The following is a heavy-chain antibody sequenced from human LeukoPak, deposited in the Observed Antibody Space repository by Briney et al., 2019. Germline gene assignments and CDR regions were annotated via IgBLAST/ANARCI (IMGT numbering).Heavy chain of an antibody. CDR2: INPNSGGT. V-gene: IGHV1-2*02. J-gene: IGHJ4*02. CDR1: GYTFTGYY. Sequence: VASVKVSCKASGYTFTGYYMHWVRQAPGQGLEWMGWINPNSGGTNYAQKFQGRVTMTRDTSISTAYMELSRLRSDDTAVYYCARYTVGANPFDYWGQGTLVTVSS. CDR3: ARYTVGANPFDY. D-gene: IGHD1-26*01.